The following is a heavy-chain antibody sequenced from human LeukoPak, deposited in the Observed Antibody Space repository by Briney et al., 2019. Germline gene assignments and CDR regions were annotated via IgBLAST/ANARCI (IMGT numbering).Heavy chain of an antibody. CDR1: GFTFSSYG. V-gene: IGHV3-30*02. CDR3: TTTLKGY. D-gene: IGHD1-1*01. Sequence: SGGSLRLSCATSGFTFSSYGMHWVRQAPGKGLEWVAFIRYDGSGKYYADSVKGRFTISRDNSKNTLYLQMNSLRTEDTAVYYCTTTLKGYWGQGTLVTVSS. J-gene: IGHJ4*02. CDR2: IRYDGSGK.